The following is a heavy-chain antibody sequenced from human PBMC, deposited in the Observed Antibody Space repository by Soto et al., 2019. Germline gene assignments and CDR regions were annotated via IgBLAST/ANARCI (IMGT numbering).Heavy chain of an antibody. CDR2: VYESGYT. CDR3: VRALRHTAMVYPWFDP. V-gene: IGHV4-31*03. D-gene: IGHD5-18*01. Sequence: PSETLSLTCTVSGASVSTGAYYWGWVRQRPGRGLEWIGYVYESGYTYYNMSRKSRLTISLDRSNNQFSLGLTSVTAADTAVYYCVRALRHTAMVYPWFDPWGQGTLVTVSS. J-gene: IGHJ5*02. CDR1: GASVSTGAYY.